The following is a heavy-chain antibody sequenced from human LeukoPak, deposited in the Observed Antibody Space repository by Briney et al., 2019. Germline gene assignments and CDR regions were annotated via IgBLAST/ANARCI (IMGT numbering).Heavy chain of an antibody. J-gene: IGHJ4*02. Sequence: GGSLRLSCAASGFTFSSYAMHWVRQAPGKGLDWVAVISYDGSNKYYADSVKGRFTISRDNSKNTLYLQMNSLRAEDTAVYYCAREGPSYDYVWGSYLDYWGQGTLVTVSS. V-gene: IGHV3-30*04. D-gene: IGHD3-16*02. CDR1: GFTFSSYA. CDR2: ISYDGSNK. CDR3: AREGPSYDYVWGSYLDY.